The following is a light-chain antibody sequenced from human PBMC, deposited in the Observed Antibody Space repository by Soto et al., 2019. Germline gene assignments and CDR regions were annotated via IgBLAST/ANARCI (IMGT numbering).Light chain of an antibody. CDR3: SSYTISSTYV. J-gene: IGLJ1*01. CDR2: DVS. Sequence: QSALTQPASVSGSPGQSIAISYTGTSSDVGGYNYVSWYQQHPGKVPKLLINDVSNRPSGVSSRFSGSKSGNTASLTISGLQAEDEADYYCSSYTISSTYVFGSGTKLTVL. CDR1: SSDVGGYNY. V-gene: IGLV2-14*01.